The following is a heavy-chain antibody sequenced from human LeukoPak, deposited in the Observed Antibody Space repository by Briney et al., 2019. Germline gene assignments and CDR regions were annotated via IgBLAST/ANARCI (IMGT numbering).Heavy chain of an antibody. Sequence: PSETLSLTCAVYGGSFSGYYWSWIRQPPGKGLEWIGEINHSGSTNYNPSLKSRVTISVDTSKNQFSLKLSSVTAADTAVYCCARHTNYDYIWGSYRYWFDPWGQGTLVTVSS. V-gene: IGHV4-34*01. J-gene: IGHJ5*02. D-gene: IGHD3-16*02. CDR1: GGSFSGYY. CDR2: INHSGST. CDR3: ARHTNYDYIWGSYRYWFDP.